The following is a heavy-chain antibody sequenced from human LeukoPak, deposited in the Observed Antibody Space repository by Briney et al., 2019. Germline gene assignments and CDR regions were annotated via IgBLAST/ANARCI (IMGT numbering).Heavy chain of an antibody. CDR3: ARGPKYYYYYYYMDV. CDR2: IIPIFGTA. Sequence: ASVTVSCQASGGTFSSYAISWVRQAPGQGLEWMGGIIPIFGTANYAQKFQGRVTITTDESTSTAYMELSSLRSEDTAVYYCARGPKYYYYYYYMDVWGKGTTVTVSS. J-gene: IGHJ6*03. V-gene: IGHV1-69*05. CDR1: GGTFSSYA.